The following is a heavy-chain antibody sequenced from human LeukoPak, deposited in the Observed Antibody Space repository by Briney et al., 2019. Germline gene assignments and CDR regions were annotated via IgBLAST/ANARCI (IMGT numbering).Heavy chain of an antibody. Sequence: RGSLRLSCAASGYTFANYAMCWVRLAPGEGLECVSHISGYVGDTNYADSLRGRFTFSRDITENSPYLQVTSLGTEDTALYHCANSGPGYRYFDYWGQGTLVTVSS. CDR2: ISGYVGDT. CDR3: ANSGPGYRYFDY. J-gene: IGHJ4*02. D-gene: IGHD5-12*01. CDR1: GYTFANYA. V-gene: IGHV3-43*02.